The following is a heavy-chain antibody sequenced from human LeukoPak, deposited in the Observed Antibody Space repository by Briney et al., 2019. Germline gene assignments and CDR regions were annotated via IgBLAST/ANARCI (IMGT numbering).Heavy chain of an antibody. J-gene: IGHJ3*02. CDR1: GGSISSGSYY. Sequence: PSETLSLTCTVSGGSISSGSYYWSWIRQPAGKGLEWIGRIYTSGSTNYNPSLKSRVTISVDTSKNQFSLKLSSVTAADTAVYYCARLYYYDSSGYYFKEDAFDIWGQGTMVTVSS. CDR3: ARLYYYDSSGYYFKEDAFDI. CDR2: IYTSGST. V-gene: IGHV4-61*02. D-gene: IGHD3-22*01.